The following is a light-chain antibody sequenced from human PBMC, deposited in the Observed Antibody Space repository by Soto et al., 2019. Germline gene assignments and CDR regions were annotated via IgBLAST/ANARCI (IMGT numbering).Light chain of an antibody. CDR3: QQYLTSPKT. Sequence: IVLTHSHATLSLSPGESAPSSCRASQSVTSFLAWYQQKPAQAPRLLIYAASRRAPGIPERFSGSGSGTDFTLTISRLEPEDFAVYYCQQYLTSPKTFGQGTKVDI. V-gene: IGKV3-20*01. CDR1: QSVTSF. CDR2: AAS. J-gene: IGKJ1*01.